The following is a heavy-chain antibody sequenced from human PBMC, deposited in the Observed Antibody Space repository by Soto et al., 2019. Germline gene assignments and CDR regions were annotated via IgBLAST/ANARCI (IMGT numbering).Heavy chain of an antibody. J-gene: IGHJ3*02. V-gene: IGHV3-30-3*01. Sequence: GSLRLSCAASGFTFSSYAMHWVRQAPGKGLEWVAVISYDGSNKYYADSVKGRFTISRDNSKNTLYLQMNSLRAEDTAVYYCAREWLDSSWAFDIWGQGTMVTVSS. CDR2: ISYDGSNK. CDR1: GFTFSSYA. D-gene: IGHD3-22*01. CDR3: AREWLDSSWAFDI.